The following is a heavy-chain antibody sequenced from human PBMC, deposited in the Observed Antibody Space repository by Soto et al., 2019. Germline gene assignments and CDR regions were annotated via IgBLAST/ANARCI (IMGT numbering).Heavy chain of an antibody. CDR3: ARDLNDAFDI. V-gene: IGHV3-21*01. CDR2: ISSSSSYI. Sequence: GGSLRLSCAASGFTFSSYSMNWVRQAPGKGLEWVSSISSSSSYIYYADSVKGRLTISRDNAKNSLYLQMNSLRAEDTAVYYCARDLNDAFDIWGQGTMVTVSS. CDR1: GFTFSSYS. J-gene: IGHJ3*02.